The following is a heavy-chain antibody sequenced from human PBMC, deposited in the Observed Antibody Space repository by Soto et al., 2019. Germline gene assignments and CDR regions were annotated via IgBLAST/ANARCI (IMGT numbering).Heavy chain of an antibody. V-gene: IGHV4-39*01. CDR2: IYYSGST. D-gene: IGHD3-3*01. Sequence: SETLSLTCTVSGGSISSSSYYWGWIRQPPGKGLEWIGSIYYSGSTYYNPSLKSRVTISVDTSKNQFSLKLSSVTAADTAVYYCARTYYDFWSGQTENYNWFDPWGQGTLVTVSS. J-gene: IGHJ5*02. CDR3: ARTYYDFWSGQTENYNWFDP. CDR1: GGSISSSSYY.